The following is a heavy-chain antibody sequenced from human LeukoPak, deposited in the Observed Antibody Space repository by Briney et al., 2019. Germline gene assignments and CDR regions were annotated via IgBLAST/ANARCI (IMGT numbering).Heavy chain of an antibody. CDR1: GGTFSSYA. CDR2: IIPIFGTA. V-gene: IGHV1-69*06. Sequence: ASVKVSCKASGGTFSSYAISWVRQAPGQGLEWMGGIIPIFGTANYAQKFQGRVTITADKSTSTAYMELSSLRSEDTAVYYCATRMVYADDAFDIWGQGTMVTVSS. D-gene: IGHD2-8*01. J-gene: IGHJ3*02. CDR3: ATRMVYADDAFDI.